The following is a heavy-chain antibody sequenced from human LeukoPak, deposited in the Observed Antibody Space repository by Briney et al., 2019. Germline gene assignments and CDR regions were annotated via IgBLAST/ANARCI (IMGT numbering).Heavy chain of an antibody. V-gene: IGHV5-51*01. CDR2: IYPGDSDT. Sequence: GESLQISCNGSGYSFTSYWTGWVRQMPGKGLEWMGFIYPGDSDTSYSPSFQGQVTISADKSISTAYLQWSSLKASDTAMYYCARQVVQYYYYYYMDVWGKGTTVTVSS. CDR3: ARQVVQYYYYYYMDV. CDR1: GYSFTSYW. D-gene: IGHD1-1*01. J-gene: IGHJ6*03.